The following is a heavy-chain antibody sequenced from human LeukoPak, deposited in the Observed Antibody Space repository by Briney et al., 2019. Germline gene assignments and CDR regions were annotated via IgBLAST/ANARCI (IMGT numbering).Heavy chain of an antibody. Sequence: PSQTLSLTCTVSGGSISSGNYYWSWIRQPAGKGLEWIGRIYTRGSTKYTPSLKSRVTISVDTSKNQFSLKLSSVTAADTAVYYCASMLGVYAIGSDYFDYWGQGTLVTVSS. D-gene: IGHD2-8*02. J-gene: IGHJ4*02. CDR1: GGSISSGNYY. CDR3: ASMLGVYAIGSDYFDY. V-gene: IGHV4-61*02. CDR2: IYTRGST.